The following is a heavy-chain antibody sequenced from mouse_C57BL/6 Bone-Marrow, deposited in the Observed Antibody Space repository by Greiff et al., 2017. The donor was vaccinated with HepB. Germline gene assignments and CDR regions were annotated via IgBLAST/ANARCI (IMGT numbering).Heavy chain of an antibody. Sequence: VHVKQSGAELVRPGASVKLSCTASGFNIKDDYMHWVKQRPEQGLEWIGWIDPENGDTEYASKFQGKATITADTSSNTAYLQLSSLTSEDTAVYYCTKLLFAYWGQGTLVTVSA. CDR3: TKLLFAY. J-gene: IGHJ3*01. CDR1: GFNIKDDY. CDR2: IDPENGDT. V-gene: IGHV14-4*01.